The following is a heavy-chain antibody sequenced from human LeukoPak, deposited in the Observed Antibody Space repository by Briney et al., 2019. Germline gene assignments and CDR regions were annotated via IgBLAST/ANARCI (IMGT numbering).Heavy chain of an antibody. CDR1: GYTFTSYD. V-gene: IGHV1-8*03. D-gene: IGHD1-26*01. CDR2: MNPNSGNT. CDR3: ARNSGSYYRDAFDI. Sequence: ASVKVSCKASGYTFTSYDINWVRQATGQGLEWMGWMNPNSGNTGYAQKFQGRVTITRNTSISTAYMELGRLRSDDTAVYYCARNSGSYYRDAFDIWGQGTMVTVSS. J-gene: IGHJ3*02.